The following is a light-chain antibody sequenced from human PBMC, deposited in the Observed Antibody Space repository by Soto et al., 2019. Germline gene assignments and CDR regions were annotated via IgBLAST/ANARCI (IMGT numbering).Light chain of an antibody. CDR2: GVS. CDR3: QQYNNFWT. V-gene: IGKV3-15*01. Sequence: EIVMTQSPATLSVSPGETATLSCWASQSVSSNLAWYQQKPGQAPRLLIYGVSTRATDIPARFSGSESGTEFTLTISSLQSEDFAVYYCQQYNNFWTFGQGTKVEIK. J-gene: IGKJ1*01. CDR1: QSVSSN.